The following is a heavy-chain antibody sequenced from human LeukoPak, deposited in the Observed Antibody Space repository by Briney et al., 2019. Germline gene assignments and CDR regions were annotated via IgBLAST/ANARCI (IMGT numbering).Heavy chain of an antibody. V-gene: IGHV3-7*01. CDR2: IKQDGSEK. CDR1: GFTFSSYW. D-gene: IGHD3-22*01. J-gene: IGHJ6*02. Sequence: PGGSLRLSCAASGFTFSSYWMSWVRQAPGKGLEWVANIKQDGSEKYYVDSVKGRFTISRDNAKNSLYLQMNSLRAEDTAVYYCARVGYCDSSGYYYYYGMDVWGQGTTVTVSS. CDR3: ARVGYCDSSGYYYYYGMDV.